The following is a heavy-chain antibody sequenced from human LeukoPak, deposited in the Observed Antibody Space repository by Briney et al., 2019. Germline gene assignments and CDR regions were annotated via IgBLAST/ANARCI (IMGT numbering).Heavy chain of an antibody. CDR1: GFTFSSYA. D-gene: IGHD5-18*01. J-gene: IGHJ6*02. CDR2: ISGSGGST. Sequence: PGGSLRLSCAASGFTFSSYAMSWVRQAPGKGLEWVSAISGSGGSTYYADSVKGRFTISRDNSKNTLYLQMNSLRAEDTAVYYCAKALGIRLWLVGYYYYGMDVWGQGTTVTVSS. CDR3: AKALGIRLWLVGYYYYGMDV. V-gene: IGHV3-23*01.